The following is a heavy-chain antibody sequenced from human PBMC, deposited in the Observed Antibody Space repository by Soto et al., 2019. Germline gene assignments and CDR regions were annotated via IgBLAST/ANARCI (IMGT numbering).Heavy chain of an antibody. Sequence: PSETLSLTCTVSGGSISSYYWSWIRQPPGKRLEWIGYIYYSGSTNYNPSLKSRVTISVDTSKNQFSLKLSSVTAADTAVYYCARVTINYYDSSGYSWYFDLWGRGTLVTV. CDR1: GGSISSYY. CDR3: ARVTINYYDSSGYSWYFDL. V-gene: IGHV4-59*01. D-gene: IGHD3-22*01. J-gene: IGHJ2*01. CDR2: IYYSGST.